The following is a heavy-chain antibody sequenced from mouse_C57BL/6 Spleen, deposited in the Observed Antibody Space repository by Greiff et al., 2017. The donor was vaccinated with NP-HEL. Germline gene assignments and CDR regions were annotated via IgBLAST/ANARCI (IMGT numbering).Heavy chain of an antibody. V-gene: IGHV5-17*01. CDR1: GFTFSDYG. CDR2: ISSGSSTI. D-gene: IGHD1-1*02. J-gene: IGHJ1*03. Sequence: EVMLVESGGGLVKPGGSLKLSCAASGFTFSDYGMHWVRQAPEKGLEWVAYISSGSSTIYYADTVKGRFTISRDNAKNTLFLQMTSLRSEDTAMYYCAREVGYFDVWGTGTTVTVSS. CDR3: AREVGYFDV.